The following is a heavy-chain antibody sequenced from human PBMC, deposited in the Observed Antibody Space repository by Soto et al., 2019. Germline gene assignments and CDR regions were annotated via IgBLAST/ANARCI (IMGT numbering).Heavy chain of an antibody. CDR2: IYYSGST. CDR3: ARGPTGDY. Sequence: SETLSLTCTVSGGSISSSSYYWGWIRQPPGKGLEWIGSIYYSGSTYYNPSLKSRVTISVDTSKNQFSLKLSSVTAADTAVYYCARGPTGDYWGQATLVGVSS. J-gene: IGHJ4*02. V-gene: IGHV4-39*01. CDR1: GGSISSSSYY.